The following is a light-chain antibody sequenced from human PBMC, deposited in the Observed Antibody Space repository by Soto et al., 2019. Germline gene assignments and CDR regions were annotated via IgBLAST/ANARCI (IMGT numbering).Light chain of an antibody. Sequence: DIQMTQSPSSVSASVGDRVTITCRASQGVTRWLAWYQQKPGKAPKLLIYTSSSSQSGVPSRFSGSGFGTDFTLTISSLQPEDFATYYCQQANTFPLTFGGGTKVEIK. CDR3: QQANTFPLT. CDR2: TSS. J-gene: IGKJ4*01. CDR1: QGVTRW. V-gene: IGKV1-12*01.